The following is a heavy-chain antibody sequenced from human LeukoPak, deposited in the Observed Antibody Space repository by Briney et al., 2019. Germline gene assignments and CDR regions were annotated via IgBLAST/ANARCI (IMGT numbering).Heavy chain of an antibody. CDR3: GRGMRDYYGLDY. Sequence: GESLKISCKGSGYSFTSYWIGWVRQAPGKGLEWVANIKQDGSEKYYVDPVKGRFTISRDNAKNSLYLQMNSLRAEDTAVYYCGRGMRDYYGLDYWGQGILVTVSS. CDR2: IKQDGSEK. J-gene: IGHJ4*02. V-gene: IGHV3-7*01. D-gene: IGHD3-10*01. CDR1: GYSFTSYW.